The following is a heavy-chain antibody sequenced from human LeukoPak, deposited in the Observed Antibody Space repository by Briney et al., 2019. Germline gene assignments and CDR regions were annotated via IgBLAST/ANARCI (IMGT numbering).Heavy chain of an antibody. J-gene: IGHJ5*02. CDR1: GFTFSSYS. Sequence: GGSLRLSCAASGFTFSSYSMNWVRQAPGKGLEWVSYISSSSSTIYYADSVKGRFTISRDNAKNSLYLQMNSLRAEDTVVYYCARDRRQAIGWFDPWGQGTLVTVSS. CDR2: ISSSSSTI. V-gene: IGHV3-48*01. CDR3: ARDRRQAIGWFDP.